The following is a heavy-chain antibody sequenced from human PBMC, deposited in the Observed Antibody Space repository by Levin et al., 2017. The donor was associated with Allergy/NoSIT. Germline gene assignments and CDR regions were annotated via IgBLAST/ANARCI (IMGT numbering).Heavy chain of an antibody. CDR1: GFTFSSYG. CDR3: AKDVVAARDYYYGMDV. J-gene: IGHJ6*02. D-gene: IGHD2-2*01. Sequence: GESLKISCAASGFTFSSYGMHWVRQAPGKGLEWVAVISYDGSNKYYADSVKGRFTISRDNSKNTLYLQMNSLRAEDTAVYYCAKDVVAARDYYYGMDVWGQGTTVTVSS. V-gene: IGHV3-30*18. CDR2: ISYDGSNK.